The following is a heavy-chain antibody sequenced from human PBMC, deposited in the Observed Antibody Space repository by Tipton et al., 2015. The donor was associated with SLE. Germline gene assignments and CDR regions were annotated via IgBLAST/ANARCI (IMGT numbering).Heavy chain of an antibody. CDR1: GASINNYF. CDR3: ARVSGYDSGWYTWYFDL. V-gene: IGHV4-4*07. CDR2: IYSSGRT. J-gene: IGHJ2*01. D-gene: IGHD6-13*01. Sequence: TLSLTCNVSGASINNYFWSWIRQPAGKELEWIGRIYSSGRTNYSPSLKGRVTMSVDTSRNQFSLKLSSVTAADTAVYYCARVSGYDSGWYTWYFDLWGRGTLITVSS.